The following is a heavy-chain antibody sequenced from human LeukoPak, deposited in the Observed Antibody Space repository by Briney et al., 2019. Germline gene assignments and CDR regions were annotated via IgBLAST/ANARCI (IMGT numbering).Heavy chain of an antibody. Sequence: ASVKVSCKASGYTFTNYYMHWVRQAPGQGLEWMGIISPSRGSTSYAQKFQGRVTMTGDTSTSTVYMELSSLRSEDTAVYYCVREYYGSGMHAFDIWGQGTMVTVSS. CDR2: ISPSRGST. CDR3: VREYYGSGMHAFDI. CDR1: GYTFTNYY. D-gene: IGHD3-10*01. J-gene: IGHJ3*02. V-gene: IGHV1-46*01.